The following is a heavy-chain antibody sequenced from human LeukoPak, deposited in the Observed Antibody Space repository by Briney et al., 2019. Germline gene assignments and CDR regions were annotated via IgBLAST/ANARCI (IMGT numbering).Heavy chain of an antibody. Sequence: PGGSLRLSCAASGFAFSSQAMGWVRRAPGKGLEWVSVISDSGSLTYYADSVKGRFTISRDNSKKTLFLQLNSLRAEDTAVYYCAKDARRTNGWYYFDYWGQGAPVTVSS. CDR3: AKDARRTNGWYYFDY. CDR2: ISDSGSLT. D-gene: IGHD6-19*01. CDR1: GFAFSSQA. V-gene: IGHV3-23*01. J-gene: IGHJ4*02.